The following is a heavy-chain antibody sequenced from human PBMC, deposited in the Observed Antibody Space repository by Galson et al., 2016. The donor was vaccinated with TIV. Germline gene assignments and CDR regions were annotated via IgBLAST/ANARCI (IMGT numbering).Heavy chain of an antibody. D-gene: IGHD1-14*01. CDR1: GFTFSNYN. Sequence: SLRLSCAASGFTFSNYNMNWVRQAPWKGLEWVSSISSSSHSIYYADSVKGRFTVSRDNANNILFLQMNSLKPEDSAIYYCAKSEDVTVGNARHWGKGTQVTV. CDR2: ISSSSHSI. CDR3: AKSEDVTVGNARH. J-gene: IGHJ4*02. V-gene: IGHV3-21*06.